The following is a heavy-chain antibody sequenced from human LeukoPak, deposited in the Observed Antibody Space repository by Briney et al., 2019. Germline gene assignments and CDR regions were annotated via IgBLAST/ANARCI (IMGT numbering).Heavy chain of an antibody. D-gene: IGHD3-22*01. CDR1: GFTFSSYA. CDR2: ISGSGGST. Sequence: GGSLRLSFAASGFTFSSYAMSWVRQAPGKGLEWVSAISGSGGSTYYADSVKGRFTISRDNSKNTLYLQMNSLRAEDTAVYYCAKDQAYYYDSSGSPGAFDIWGQGTMVTVSS. CDR3: AKDQAYYYDSSGSPGAFDI. J-gene: IGHJ3*02. V-gene: IGHV3-23*01.